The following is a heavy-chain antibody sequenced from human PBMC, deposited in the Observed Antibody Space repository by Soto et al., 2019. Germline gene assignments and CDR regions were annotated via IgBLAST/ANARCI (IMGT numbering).Heavy chain of an antibody. CDR2: IIPIFGTA. CDR3: ARDARDCSGGSCYAPIYYYGMDV. Sequence: QVQLVQSGAEVKKPGSSVKVSCKASGGTFSSYAISWVRQAPGQGLEWMGGIIPIFGTANYAQKFQGRVTITADESTSTAYMELSSLRSEDTAVYYCARDARDCSGGSCYAPIYYYGMDVRGQGTTVTVSS. J-gene: IGHJ6*02. V-gene: IGHV1-69*12. D-gene: IGHD2-15*01. CDR1: GGTFSSYA.